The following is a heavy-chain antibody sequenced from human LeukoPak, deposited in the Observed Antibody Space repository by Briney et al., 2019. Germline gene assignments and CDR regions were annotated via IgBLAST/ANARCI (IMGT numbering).Heavy chain of an antibody. D-gene: IGHD1-26*01. J-gene: IGHJ4*02. CDR1: GFTVSSNY. CDR2: IYSGGST. Sequence: GGSLRLSCAASGFTVSSNYMSWVRQAPGKGLEWVSVIYSGGSTYYADSVKGRFTISRDNSKNTLYLQMNSLRAEDTAVYYCARRIVGATKGFDYWGQGTLVTVSS. CDR3: ARRIVGATKGFDY. V-gene: IGHV3-66*01.